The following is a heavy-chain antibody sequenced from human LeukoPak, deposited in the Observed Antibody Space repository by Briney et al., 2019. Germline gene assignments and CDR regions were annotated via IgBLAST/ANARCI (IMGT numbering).Heavy chain of an antibody. J-gene: IGHJ4*02. CDR2: ISRSRGST. D-gene: IGHD6-19*01. V-gene: IGHV3-23*01. CDR3: AKDRHTLGYSYGNIGYSSGWPEDY. Sequence: GGSLTLSCAASRFTFSSYAMSWVRHAPAQGPERVSPISRSRGSTYYAGSVKGRFTISRDNSKNTLYLQMDSLRAEDTAVYYCAKDRHTLGYSYGNIGYSSGWPEDYWGQGTLVTVSS. CDR1: RFTFSSYA.